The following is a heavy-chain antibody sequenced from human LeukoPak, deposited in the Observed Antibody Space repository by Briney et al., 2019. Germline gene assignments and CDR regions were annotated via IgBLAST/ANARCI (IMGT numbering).Heavy chain of an antibody. Sequence: SETLSLTCAASGGSFSGYYWSWIRQPPGKGLEWIGEINHSGSTNYNASLKSRVTISVDTSKNQFSPKLSSVNAADTAVYYCARSRVAAGKDYWGQGTLVTVSS. V-gene: IGHV4-34*01. CDR3: ARSRVAAGKDY. J-gene: IGHJ4*02. CDR2: INHSGST. CDR1: GGSFSGYY. D-gene: IGHD6-13*01.